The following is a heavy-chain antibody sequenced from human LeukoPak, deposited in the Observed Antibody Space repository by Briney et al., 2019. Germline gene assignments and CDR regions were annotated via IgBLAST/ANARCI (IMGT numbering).Heavy chain of an antibody. D-gene: IGHD2-2*01. V-gene: IGHV3-7*01. CDR2: INQNGSET. CDR1: GFRFRSYW. J-gene: IGHJ4*02. Sequence: GGSLRLSCIAYGFRFRSYWMTWVRQAPGKGLEWVCNINQNGSETYYMDSVKGRFTISRDNAINSVYLQMNSLRAEDTATYYCAKGISTEYWGQGTLVIVSS. CDR3: AKGISTEY.